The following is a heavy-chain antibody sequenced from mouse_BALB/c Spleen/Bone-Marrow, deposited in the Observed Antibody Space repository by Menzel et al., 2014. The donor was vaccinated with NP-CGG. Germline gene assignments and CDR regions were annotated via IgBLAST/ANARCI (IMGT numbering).Heavy chain of an antibody. CDR1: GYTFTSYY. Sequence: QVQLQQSGAELVKPGASVKLSCKASGYTFTSYYMYWVKQRPGQGLEWIGEINPSNGGTNFNEKFKSEATLTVDKSSSTAYMQLSSLTSEDSAVYYCARRFAYWGQGTLVTVSA. CDR3: ARRFAY. V-gene: IGHV1S81*02. J-gene: IGHJ3*01. CDR2: INPSNGGT.